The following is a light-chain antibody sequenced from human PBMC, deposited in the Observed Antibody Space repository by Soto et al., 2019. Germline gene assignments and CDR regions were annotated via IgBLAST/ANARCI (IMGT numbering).Light chain of an antibody. CDR1: QSISSD. CDR2: GAS. J-gene: IGKJ1*01. V-gene: IGKV3-15*01. Sequence: EIVMTQSPSTLSVSQGERATLSFRASQSISSDLAWYQQKPGQAPRLLIYGASTRASDIPARFSGSGSGTDFTLTISRLEPEDFEVYYCQQYGSSGTFGQGTKVDIK. CDR3: QQYGSSGT.